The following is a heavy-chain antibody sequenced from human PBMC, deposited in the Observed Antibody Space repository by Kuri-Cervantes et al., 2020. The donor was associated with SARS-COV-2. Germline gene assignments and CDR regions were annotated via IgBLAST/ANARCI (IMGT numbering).Heavy chain of an antibody. D-gene: IGHD2-2*01. CDR2: ISSNGGST. V-gene: IGHV3-64*01. J-gene: IGHJ5*02. CDR1: GFTFSSYA. CDR3: ARGSSCSSTSCYEVGWFDP. Sequence: ETLSLTCAASGFTFSSYAMHWVRQAPGKGLEYVSAISSNGGSTYYANSVKGRFTISRDNSKNTLYPQMGSLRAEDMAVYYCARGSSCSSTSCYEVGWFDPWGQGTLVTVSS.